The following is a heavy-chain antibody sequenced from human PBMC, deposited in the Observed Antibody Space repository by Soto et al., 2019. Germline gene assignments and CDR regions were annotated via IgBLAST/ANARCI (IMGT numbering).Heavy chain of an antibody. CDR1: GFTVRKYD. V-gene: IGHV3-30-3*01. J-gene: IGHJ4*02. CDR3: ARDATGGDGYNYYFDY. CDR2: IASDGGSK. Sequence: QVQLVESGGGVVQPGRSLRLSCAASGFTVRKYDINWVRQSPGKGLEWLAVIASDGGSKYYADSGKGRFTISRDNSKNTLYLQMNSLRGEDTAMYYCARDATGGDGYNYYFDYWGQGTLVTVSS. D-gene: IGHD5-12*01.